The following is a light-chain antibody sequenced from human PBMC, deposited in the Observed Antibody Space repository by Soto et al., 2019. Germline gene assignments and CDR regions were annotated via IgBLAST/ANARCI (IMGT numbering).Light chain of an antibody. CDR2: GAS. CDR3: QQYGSSPIT. CDR1: QSGSITY. Sequence: DIVLTQFPGTLSSSPGPIATLSCRASQSGSITYLAWYQPKPGRAPRLLIYGASSRATGIPDRFSGSGSGTDFTLTKSRMEPEDFAVYYCQQYGSSPITLGGGTKVYIK. J-gene: IGKJ4*01. V-gene: IGKV3-20*01.